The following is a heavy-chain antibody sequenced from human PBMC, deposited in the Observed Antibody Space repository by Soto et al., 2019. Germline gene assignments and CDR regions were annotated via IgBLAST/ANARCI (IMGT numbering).Heavy chain of an antibody. Sequence: QLVESGGGLVQPGGSLRLSCVASGLTINSYWMYWVRQPPGKGPVWVSRINGDGSSTNYADSVKGRFTISRDNAKNTLYLQMNSLGAEDTTVYYCAIRYGSGNFYYMDVWGKGTTVTVSS. CDR3: AIRYGSGNFYYMDV. V-gene: IGHV3-74*01. CDR1: GLTINSYW. J-gene: IGHJ6*03. CDR2: INGDGSST. D-gene: IGHD3-10*01.